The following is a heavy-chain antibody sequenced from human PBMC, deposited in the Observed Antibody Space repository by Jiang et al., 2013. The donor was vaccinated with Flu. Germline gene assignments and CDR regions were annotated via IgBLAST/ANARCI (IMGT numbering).Heavy chain of an antibody. V-gene: IGHV4-31*03. CDR3: ARTFWSGYYSRRDYFDY. D-gene: IGHD3-3*01. CDR1: GGSISSGGYY. CDR2: IYYSGST. Sequence: KPSQTLSLTCTVSGGSISSGGYYWSWIRQHPGKGLEWIGYIYYSGSTYYNPSLKSRVTISVDTSKNQFSLKLSSVTAADTAVYYCARTFWSGYYSRRDYFDYWGQGTLVTVSS. J-gene: IGHJ4*02.